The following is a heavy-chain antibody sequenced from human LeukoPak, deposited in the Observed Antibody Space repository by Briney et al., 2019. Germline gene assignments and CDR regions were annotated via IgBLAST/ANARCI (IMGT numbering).Heavy chain of an antibody. CDR1: GYTFTSYA. D-gene: IGHD6-19*01. J-gene: IGHJ6*03. CDR2: INTNTGNP. CDR3: ARDFQRIAVAGTRYYYYYMDV. V-gene: IGHV7-4-1*02. Sequence: GASVKVSCKASGYTFTSYAMNWVRQAPGQGLEWMGWINTNTGNPTYAQGFTGRFVFSLDTSVSTAYLQISSLKAEDTAVYYCARDFQRIAVAGTRYYYYYMDVWGKGTTVTVSS.